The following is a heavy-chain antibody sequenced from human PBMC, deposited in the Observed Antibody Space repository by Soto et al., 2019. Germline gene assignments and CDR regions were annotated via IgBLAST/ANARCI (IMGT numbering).Heavy chain of an antibody. D-gene: IGHD3-22*01. CDR2: ISSSSSYI. Sequence: KTGGSLRLSCAASGFTFSSYSMNWVRQAPGKGLEWVSSISSSSSYIYYADSVKGRFTISRDNAKNSLYLQMNSLRAEDTAVYYCAREESKDYYYDSSGYWGNAFDIWGQGTMVTVSS. J-gene: IGHJ3*02. CDR3: AREESKDYYYDSSGYWGNAFDI. V-gene: IGHV3-21*01. CDR1: GFTFSSYS.